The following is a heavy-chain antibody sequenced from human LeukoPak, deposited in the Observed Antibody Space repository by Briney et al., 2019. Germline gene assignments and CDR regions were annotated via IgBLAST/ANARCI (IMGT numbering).Heavy chain of an antibody. D-gene: IGHD3-16*01. CDR2: INYNGKRN. CDR1: GCTFSSYW. J-gene: IGHJ6*02. Sequence: GGSLRLSCAASGCTFSSYWRNGARHAPGGGLEWVASINYNGKRNYYVDSVKGRFTISRDNAKNSLYLQMSNLRAEDTAVYFGARGGGLDVWGQGATVTVSS. V-gene: IGHV3-7*03. CDR3: ARGGGLDV.